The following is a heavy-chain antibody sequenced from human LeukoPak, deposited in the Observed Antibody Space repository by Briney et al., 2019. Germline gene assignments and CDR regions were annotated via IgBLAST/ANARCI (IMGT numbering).Heavy chain of an antibody. D-gene: IGHD2-21*01. CDR3: ARDVVEGPYYFDY. Sequence: GGSLRLSCAASGFTFSSYDMSWVRQAPGKGLEWVSYISTSGDTIYYADSVEGRFTISRDNAKNSVYLQMDSLRAEDTAVYYCARDVVEGPYYFDYWGQGTLVTVSS. J-gene: IGHJ4*02. CDR1: GFTFSSYD. CDR2: ISTSGDTI. V-gene: IGHV3-48*03.